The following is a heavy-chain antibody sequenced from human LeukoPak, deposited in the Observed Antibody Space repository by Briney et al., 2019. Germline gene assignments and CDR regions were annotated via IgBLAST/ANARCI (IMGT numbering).Heavy chain of an antibody. CDR1: GYTFTSYD. Sequence: TSVKVSCKASGYTFTSYDINWVRQATGQGLEWMGWMNPNSGNTGYAQKFQGRVTITRNTSISTAYMELSSLRSEDTAVYYCARGTSSSPTDYWGQGTLVTVSS. D-gene: IGHD6-6*01. CDR3: ARGTSSSPTDY. CDR2: MNPNSGNT. J-gene: IGHJ4*02. V-gene: IGHV1-8*03.